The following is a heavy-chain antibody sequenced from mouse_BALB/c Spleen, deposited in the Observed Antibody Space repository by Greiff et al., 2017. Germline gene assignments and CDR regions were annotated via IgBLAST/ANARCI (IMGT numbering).Heavy chain of an antibody. D-gene: IGHD4-1*01. CDR1: GFTFTDYY. CDR2: IRNKANGYTT. V-gene: IGHV7-3*02. J-gene: IGHJ1*01. CDR3: ARDNWDEGYWYFDV. Sequence: DVMLVESGGGLVQPGGSLRLSCATSGFTFTDYYMSWVRQPPGKALEWLGFIRNKANGYTTEYSASVKGRFTISRDNSQSILYLQMNTLRAEDSATYYCARDNWDEGYWYFDVWGAGTTVTVSS.